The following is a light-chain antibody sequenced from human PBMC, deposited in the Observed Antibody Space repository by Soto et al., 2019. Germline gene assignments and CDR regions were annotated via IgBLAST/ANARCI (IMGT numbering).Light chain of an antibody. CDR1: DSNIGSNS. V-gene: IGLV1-47*01. J-gene: IGLJ2*01. CDR3: ATWDDGLSGVL. CDR2: KSD. Sequence: QSVLTQPPSASGTPGQRVSITCSGSDSNIGSNSVHWYQQVPGMAPKLLVYKSDQRPSGVPDRFSGSKSVTSASLAISGLRAEHEAEYYCATWDDGLSGVLFGGGTKLTVL.